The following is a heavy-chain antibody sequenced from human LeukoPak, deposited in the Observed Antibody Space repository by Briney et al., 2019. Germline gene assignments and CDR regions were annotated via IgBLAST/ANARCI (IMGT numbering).Heavy chain of an antibody. J-gene: IGHJ3*02. Sequence: GGSLRLSCAASGFTFSSYWMHWVRQAPGKGLVWVSRINTDGSSTSYADSVKGRFTISRDNAKNTLYLQMNSLRVEDTAVYYCARDKSGRRGAYSSASDAFDIWGQGTMVTVSS. CDR1: GFTFSSYW. D-gene: IGHD6-25*01. CDR3: ARDKSGRRGAYSSASDAFDI. CDR2: INTDGSST. V-gene: IGHV3-74*01.